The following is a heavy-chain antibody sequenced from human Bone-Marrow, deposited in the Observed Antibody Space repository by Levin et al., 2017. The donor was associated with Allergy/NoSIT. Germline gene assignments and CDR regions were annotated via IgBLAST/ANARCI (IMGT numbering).Heavy chain of an antibody. V-gene: IGHV3-23*01. D-gene: IGHD2-21*02. Sequence: GESLKISCAASGFTFSSYAMSWVRQAPGKGLEWVSAISGSGGSTYYADSVKGRFTISRDNSKNTLYLQMNSLRAEDTAVYYCAKDPHIVVVTAIISIDYWGQGTLVTVSS. CDR1: GFTFSSYA. CDR3: AKDPHIVVVTAIISIDY. J-gene: IGHJ4*02. CDR2: ISGSGGST.